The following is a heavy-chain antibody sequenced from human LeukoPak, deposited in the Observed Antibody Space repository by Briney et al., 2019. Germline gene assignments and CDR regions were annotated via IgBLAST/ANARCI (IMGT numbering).Heavy chain of an antibody. J-gene: IGHJ4*02. V-gene: IGHV5-51*01. CDR3: ARPGYSSGWYVDY. Sequence: GESLKISCKGSGYSFTSYWIGWVRQMPGKGLEWMGIIYPGDSGTSYSPSFQGQVTISADKSISTDYLQWSSLKASDTAMYYCARPGYSSGWYVDYWGQGTLVTVSS. D-gene: IGHD6-19*01. CDR2: IYPGDSGT. CDR1: GYSFTSYW.